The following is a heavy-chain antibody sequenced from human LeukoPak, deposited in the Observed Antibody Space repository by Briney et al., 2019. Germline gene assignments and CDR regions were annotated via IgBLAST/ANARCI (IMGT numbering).Heavy chain of an antibody. V-gene: IGHV4-59*01. CDR2: IYYSGST. J-gene: IGHJ5*02. D-gene: IGHD3-22*01. CDR1: GGSISSYY. CDR3: ARELIESEFDP. Sequence: PSETLSLTCTVSGGSISSYYWSWIRQPPGKGLEWIGYIYYSGSTNYNPSLKSRVTISVDTSKNQFSLKLSSVTAADTAVYYCARELIESEFDPWGQGTLSPSPQ.